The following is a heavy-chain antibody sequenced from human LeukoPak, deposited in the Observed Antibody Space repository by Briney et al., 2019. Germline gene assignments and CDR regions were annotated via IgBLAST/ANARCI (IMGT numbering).Heavy chain of an antibody. J-gene: IGHJ4*02. V-gene: IGHV3-23*01. CDR1: GFTFSNSA. D-gene: IGHD3-16*02. CDR3: TTDYYDYVWGSYRPDY. CDR2: ISGSGGST. Sequence: GGSLRLSCAASGFTFSNSALSWVRQAPGKGLEWVSDISGSGGSTYYADSVKGRFTISRDNSKNTLYLQMNSLKTEDTAVYYCTTDYYDYVWGSYRPDYWGQGTLVTVSS.